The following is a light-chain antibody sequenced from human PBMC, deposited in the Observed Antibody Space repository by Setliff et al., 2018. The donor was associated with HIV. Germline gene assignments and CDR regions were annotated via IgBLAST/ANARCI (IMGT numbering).Light chain of an antibody. J-gene: IGLJ1*01. Sequence: QSALTRPRSVSGSPGQSVTISCTGTSSDVGGYNYVSWYQQHPGNAPKLIIYDVSGRPSGVPDRFSGSKSGNTASLTISGLQAEDEADYYCCSYAGSYTWVFGTGTKVTVL. CDR2: DVS. CDR3: CSYAGSYTWV. CDR1: SSDVGGYNY. V-gene: IGLV2-11*01.